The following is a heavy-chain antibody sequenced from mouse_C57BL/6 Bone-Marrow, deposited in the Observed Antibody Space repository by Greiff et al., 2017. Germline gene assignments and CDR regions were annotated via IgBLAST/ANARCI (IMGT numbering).Heavy chain of an antibody. Sequence: EVQLQESRPELVKPGASVKISCKASGYSFTDYNMNWVKQSNGKSLEWIGVINPNYGTTSYNQKFKGKATLTVDQSSSTAYMQLNSLTSEDSAVXYCARRSLITTVVATRYYFDYWGQGTTLTVSS. J-gene: IGHJ2*01. CDR2: INPNYGTT. V-gene: IGHV1-39*01. D-gene: IGHD1-1*01. CDR1: GYSFTDYN. CDR3: ARRSLITTVVATRYYFDY.